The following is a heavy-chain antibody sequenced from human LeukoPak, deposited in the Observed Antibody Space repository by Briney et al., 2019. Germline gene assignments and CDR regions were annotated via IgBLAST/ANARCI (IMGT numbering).Heavy chain of an antibody. V-gene: IGHV1-69*06. CDR3: ARGHHYTSGLYHFDY. J-gene: IGHJ4*02. CDR2: IIPIFGTA. D-gene: IGHD6-19*01. CDR1: GGTFSSYA. Sequence: SVKVSCKASGGTFSSYAISWVRQAPGQGLEWMGGIIPIFGTANYAQKFQGRVTITADKSTSTAYMELSSLRSEDTAVYYCARGHHYTSGLYHFDYWGQGTLVTVSS.